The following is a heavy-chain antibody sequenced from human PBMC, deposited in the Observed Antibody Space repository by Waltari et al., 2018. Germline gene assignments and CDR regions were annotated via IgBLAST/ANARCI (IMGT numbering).Heavy chain of an antibody. CDR2: INPNSGGT. CDR1: GYTFTGYY. CDR3: ARGPSGGYSNMFDY. D-gene: IGHD4-4*01. Sequence: QVQLVQSGAEVKKPGASVKVSCKASGYTFTGYYMHWVRQAPGQGLEWMGWINPNSGGTNDAQKFQGWVTMTRDTSISTAYMELSRLRSDDTAVYYCARGPSGGYSNMFDYWGQGTLVTVSS. V-gene: IGHV1-2*04. J-gene: IGHJ4*02.